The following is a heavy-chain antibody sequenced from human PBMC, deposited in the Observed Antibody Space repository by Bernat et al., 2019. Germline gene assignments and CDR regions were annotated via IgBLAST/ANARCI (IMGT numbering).Heavy chain of an antibody. CDR1: GFIFDDYA. CDR2: ISWNSGNI. Sequence: EVQLVESGGGLEQPGRSLRLSCATSGFIFDDYAMHWVRQAPGKGLEWVSGISWNSGNIGYADSVKGRFTISRDNAKNSLYLQMNSLRAEDTAVYYCASLMVRGSNWFDPWGQGTLVTVSS. CDR3: ASLMVRGSNWFDP. V-gene: IGHV3-9*01. J-gene: IGHJ5*02. D-gene: IGHD3-10*01.